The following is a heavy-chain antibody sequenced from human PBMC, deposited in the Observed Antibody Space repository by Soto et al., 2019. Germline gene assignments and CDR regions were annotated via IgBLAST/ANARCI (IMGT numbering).Heavy chain of an antibody. CDR1: GFTFSSYW. V-gene: IGHV3-7*02. CDR3: ARLGGYCSSTSCYGFYGMDV. D-gene: IGHD2-2*01. J-gene: IGHJ6*02. CDR2: IKQDGSEK. Sequence: PGGSLRLSCAASGFTFSSYWMSWVRQAPGKGLEWVANIKQDGSEKYYVDSVKGRFTISRDNAKNSLYLQMNSLRAEDTAVYYCARLGGYCSSTSCYGFYGMDVWGQGTTVTVSS.